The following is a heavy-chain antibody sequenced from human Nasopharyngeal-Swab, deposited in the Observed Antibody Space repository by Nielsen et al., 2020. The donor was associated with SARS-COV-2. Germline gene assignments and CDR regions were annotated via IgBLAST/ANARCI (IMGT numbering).Heavy chain of an antibody. Sequence: SVKVSCKAAAGTFISYSISWVRHAPGQGLEWMGGIIPILGIAKYSQKFQGRVTIIADKSTSTAYMELSSLRSEDTAVYYCASAVIFGDWNYSWYYYYMDVWGKGTTVTVSS. CDR1: AGTFISYS. CDR2: IIPILGIA. J-gene: IGHJ6*03. D-gene: IGHD1-7*01. V-gene: IGHV1-69*10. CDR3: ASAVIFGDWNYSWYYYYMDV.